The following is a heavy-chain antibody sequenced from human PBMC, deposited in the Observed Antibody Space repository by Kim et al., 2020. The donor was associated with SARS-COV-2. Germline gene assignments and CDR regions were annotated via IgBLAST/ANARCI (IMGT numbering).Heavy chain of an antibody. V-gene: IGHV3-48*02. CDR2: ISSSSSTI. CDR3: AREGGQQLVVYYYGMDV. D-gene: IGHD6-13*01. J-gene: IGHJ6*02. CDR1: GFTFSSYS. Sequence: GGSLRLSCAASGFTFSSYSMNWVRQAPGKGLEWVSYISSSSSTIYYADSVKGRFTISRDNAKNSLYLQMNSLRDEDTAVYYCAREGGQQLVVYYYGMDVWGQGTTVTVSS.